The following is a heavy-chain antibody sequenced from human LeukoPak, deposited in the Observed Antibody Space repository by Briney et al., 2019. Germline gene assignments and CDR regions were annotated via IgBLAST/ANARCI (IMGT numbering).Heavy chain of an antibody. CDR2: IRQDGGEK. CDR3: ASSYASYDFWSGNENFDF. Sequence: PGGCLRLSCAASGIRVTTHWMNWVRQAPGKGLEWVASIRQDGGEKKYVDSVKGRFTISRDLTQTSLFLQMNSLRAEDTAVYYCASSYASYDFWSGNENFDFWGQGTLVTVSS. V-gene: IGHV3-7*01. CDR1: GIRVTTHW. J-gene: IGHJ4*02. D-gene: IGHD3-3*01.